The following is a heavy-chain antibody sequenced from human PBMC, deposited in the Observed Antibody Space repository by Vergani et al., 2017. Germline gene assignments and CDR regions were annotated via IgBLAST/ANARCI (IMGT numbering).Heavy chain of an antibody. D-gene: IGHD3-22*01. CDR1: GYSFTNYW. V-gene: IGHV5-51*01. CDR3: ARLYGRDSSGSKYFDY. CDR2: IHPADADT. Sequence: EVKLVQSGAEVTKPGESLKISCRISGYSFTNYWIGWVRQMPGKGLEWMGMIHPADADTRYSPSFQGQVTISVDKSISTAYLQRSSLRASDSAMYYCARLYGRDSSGSKYFDYWGQGTLVTVSS. J-gene: IGHJ4*02.